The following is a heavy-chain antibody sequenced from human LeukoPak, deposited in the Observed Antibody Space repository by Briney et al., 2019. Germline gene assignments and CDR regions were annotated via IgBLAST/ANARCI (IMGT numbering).Heavy chain of an antibody. J-gene: IGHJ4*02. CDR3: AKDPNYYDSSGDDY. V-gene: IGHV3-23*01. Sequence: GGSLRLSCAASGFTFSSYAMSWVRQAPGKGLEWVSAISGSGGSTYYADSVKGRFTISRDNSKNTLYLQMNSLRAEDTAVYYCAKDPNYYDSSGDDYWGQGTLVTVSS. CDR1: GFTFSSYA. CDR2: ISGSGGST. D-gene: IGHD3-22*01.